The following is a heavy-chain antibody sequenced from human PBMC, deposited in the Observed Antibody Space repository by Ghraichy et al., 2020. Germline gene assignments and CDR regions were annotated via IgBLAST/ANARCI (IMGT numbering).Heavy chain of an antibody. D-gene: IGHD5-18*01. V-gene: IGHV4-4*02. J-gene: IGHJ4*02. CDR1: GGSISSSNW. CDR3: ARRGYSYGYYEYYFDY. Sequence: ESLNISCAVSGGSISSSNWWSWVRQPPGKGLEWIGEIYHSGSTNYNPSLKSRVTISVDKSKNQFSLKLSSVTAADTAVYYCARRGYSYGYYEYYFDYWGQGTLVTVSS. CDR2: IYHSGST.